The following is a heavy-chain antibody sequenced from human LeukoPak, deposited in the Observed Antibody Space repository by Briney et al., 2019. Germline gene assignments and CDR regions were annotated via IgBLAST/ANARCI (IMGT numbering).Heavy chain of an antibody. V-gene: IGHV3-21*01. CDR2: ISSSCSYI. D-gene: IGHD3-9*01. J-gene: IGHJ6*04. Sequence: GGSLRLSCAASGFTFSSYSMSLVRQAPRKGLEWDSSISSSCSYIYYADSVKGRFTISRDNAKNTLYLQMNSLRAEDTAVYYCARYDSVTGSGMDVWGKGTTVTVSS. CDR1: GFTFSSYS. CDR3: ARYDSVTGSGMDV.